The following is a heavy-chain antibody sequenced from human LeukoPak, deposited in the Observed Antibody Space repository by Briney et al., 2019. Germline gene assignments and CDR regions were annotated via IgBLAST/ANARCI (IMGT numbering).Heavy chain of an antibody. CDR1: GDTFIPYT. D-gene: IGHD2-15*01. Sequence: ASVNVSCKASGDTFIPYTFSWVRQAPGQGLEWIGRIIPSLDVANYAQKFQGRVTLSVDRDTATTYMEVTSLRSEDTAIYYCARDHCSPGTCLGGHWGQGTLVTVSS. CDR2: IIPSLDVA. V-gene: IGHV1-69*04. J-gene: IGHJ4*02. CDR3: ARDHCSPGTCLGGH.